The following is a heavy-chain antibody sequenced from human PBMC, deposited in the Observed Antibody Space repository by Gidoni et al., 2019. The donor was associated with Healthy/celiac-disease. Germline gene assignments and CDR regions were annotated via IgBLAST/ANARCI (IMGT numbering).Heavy chain of an antibody. Sequence: QAPGKGLEWVSYISSSVSTIYYADTVKGRFTISRDNAKNSLYLQMNSLRAEDTAVYYCARERCSGGSCYSLAPIFYYWGQGTRVTVSS. D-gene: IGHD2-15*01. CDR3: ARERCSGGSCYSLAPIFYY. V-gene: IGHV3-11*01. J-gene: IGHJ4*02. CDR2: ISSSVSTI.